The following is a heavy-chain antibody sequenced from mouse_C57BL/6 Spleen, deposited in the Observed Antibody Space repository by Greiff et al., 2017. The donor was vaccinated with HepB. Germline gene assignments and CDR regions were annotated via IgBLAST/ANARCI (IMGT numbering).Heavy chain of an antibody. CDR2: IDPEDGDT. Sequence: EVQLQQSGAELVRPGASVKLSCTASGFNIKDYYMHWVKQRPEQGLEWIGRIDPEDGDTEYAPKFQGKATMTADTSSNTAYLQLSSLTSEDTAVYYCTTEYYGSSPFDYWGQGTTLTVSS. CDR3: TTEYYGSSPFDY. J-gene: IGHJ2*01. V-gene: IGHV14-1*01. CDR1: GFNIKDYY. D-gene: IGHD1-1*01.